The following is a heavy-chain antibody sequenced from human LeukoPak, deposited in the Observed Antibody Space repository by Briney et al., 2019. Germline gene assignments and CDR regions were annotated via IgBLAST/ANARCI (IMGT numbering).Heavy chain of an antibody. D-gene: IGHD6-13*01. V-gene: IGHV3-64*01. CDR3: ARGDSSSWLGQDIDN. J-gene: IGHJ4*02. CDR2: ITSNGNST. Sequence: GGSLRLSCAASGFIFSSYSMHWVRQAPGKGLEYVSGITSNGNSTYYGNSVKCRFTISRDNSKDTLYLQMGSLRAEDMAVYYCARGDSSSWLGQDIDNWGQGTLVTVSS. CDR1: GFIFSSYS.